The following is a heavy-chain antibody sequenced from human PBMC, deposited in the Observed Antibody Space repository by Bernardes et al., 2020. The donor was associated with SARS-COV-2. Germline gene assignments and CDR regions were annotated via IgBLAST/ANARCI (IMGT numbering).Heavy chain of an antibody. CDR3: ASHGGDSYYYGMDV. CDR2: LYSGGST. J-gene: IGHJ6*02. CDR1: GFTVSSNY. Sequence: GGSLRLSCSASGFTVSSNYLTWVRQAPGKGLEWVSTLYSGGSTYYADSVKGRFTISRHNSKHTLYLQMNILRLEDTAVYYCASHGGDSYYYGMDVWGQGTTVTVSS. D-gene: IGHD2-21*01. V-gene: IGHV3-53*04.